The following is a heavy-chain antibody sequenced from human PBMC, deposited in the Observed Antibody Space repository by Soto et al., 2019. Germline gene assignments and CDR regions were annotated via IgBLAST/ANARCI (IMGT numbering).Heavy chain of an antibody. CDR1: GLTFSSYG. J-gene: IGHJ6*02. Sequence: GGSLRVSCAASGLTFSSYGMHWVRQAPGEGLEWVAVISYDGSNKSYADAVTGRSTISRDNSKNTLYLQMNSLRAEATAVYYSAKNRVGGVVVPAALGGRYYYYGMDVWAQGTTVTVS. CDR3: AKNRVGGVVVPAALGGRYYYYGMDV. V-gene: IGHV3-30*18. CDR2: ISYDGSNK. D-gene: IGHD2-2*01.